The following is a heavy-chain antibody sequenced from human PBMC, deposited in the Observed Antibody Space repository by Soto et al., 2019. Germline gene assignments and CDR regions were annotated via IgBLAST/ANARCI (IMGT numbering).Heavy chain of an antibody. CDR2: MGNDGITT. J-gene: IGHJ3*02. CDR1: VFTFSTYG. CDR3: AKECQWEIHAFDI. D-gene: IGHD1-26*01. Sequence: RRLSCAASVFTFSTYGMHWVRQAPGKWLEWVAVMGNDGITTFYADSVKGRFTISRDNSKNTLFLQMNSLRADDTAVYCCAKECQWEIHAFDIGGQGTMVTVSS. V-gene: IGHV3-30*02.